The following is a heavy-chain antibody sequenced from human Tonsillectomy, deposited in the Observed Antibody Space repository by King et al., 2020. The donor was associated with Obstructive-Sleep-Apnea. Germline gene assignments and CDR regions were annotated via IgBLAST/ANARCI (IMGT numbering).Heavy chain of an antibody. CDR3: AKGDTPLTYYYGSGSYTFDY. Sequence: QLVQSGGGVVQPGRSLRLSCAASGFTFSSYGMHWVRQAPGKGLEWVAVIWYDGSNKYYADSVKGRFTISRDNSKNTLYLQMNSLRAGDTTVYYCAKGDTPLTYYYGSGSYTFDYCGQGTLVTVSS. V-gene: IGHV3-33*06. J-gene: IGHJ4*02. CDR2: IWYDGSNK. D-gene: IGHD3-10*01. CDR1: GFTFSSYG.